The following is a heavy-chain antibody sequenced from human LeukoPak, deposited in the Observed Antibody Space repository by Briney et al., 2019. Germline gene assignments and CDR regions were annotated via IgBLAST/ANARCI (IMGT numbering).Heavy chain of an antibody. D-gene: IGHD3-22*01. CDR2: IRCDGSNK. CDR3: AKDDYYDSSGYHFDY. CDR1: GFTFSSYG. J-gene: IGHJ4*02. Sequence: GGSLRLSCAASGFTFSSYGMHWVRQAPGKGLEWVAFIRCDGSNKYYADSVKGRFTISRGNSKNTLYLQMNSLRAEDTAVYYCAKDDYYDSSGYHFDYWGQGTLVTVSS. V-gene: IGHV3-30*02.